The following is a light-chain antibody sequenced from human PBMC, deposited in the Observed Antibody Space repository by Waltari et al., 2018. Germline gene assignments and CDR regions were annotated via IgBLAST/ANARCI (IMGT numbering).Light chain of an antibody. J-gene: IGLJ2*01. CDR2: SNN. CDR3: AVWDDSLSGVV. V-gene: IGLV1-44*01. CDR1: SSTTERNT. Sequence: QSVLTQAPSASGTPGRRVTIPCSGSSSTTERNTVNWYQQPPGTAPKPLIYSNNQRPSGVPDRFSGSKSGTSASLAISGLQSEDEAEYSCAVWDDSLSGVVFGGGTKLTVL.